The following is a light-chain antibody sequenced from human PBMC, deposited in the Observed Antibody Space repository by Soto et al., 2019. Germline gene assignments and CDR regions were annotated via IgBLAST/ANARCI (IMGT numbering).Light chain of an antibody. CDR3: QQYGRSPP. CDR2: AAT. J-gene: IGKJ5*01. CDR1: QNINTY. V-gene: IGKV1-16*01. Sequence: DIQMTQSPSSLSASVGDRVTIGCRASQNINTYLAWFQQKPGKAPKSLIYAATNLQGGVPSRFSGTGSGTEFTLTINSLEPEDSAVYYCQQYGRSPPFGQGTRLDIK.